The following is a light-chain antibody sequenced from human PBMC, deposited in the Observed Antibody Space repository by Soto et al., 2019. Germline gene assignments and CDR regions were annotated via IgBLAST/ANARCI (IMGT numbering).Light chain of an antibody. CDR3: QQYNNWPPFT. Sequence: DIVMTQSPATLSVSPGERATLSCRASQTISSNLAWYQQKPGQTPRLLIYGASTRAAGIPARFSGSGSGTDFTLTITILQSEDFAVYYCQQYNNWPPFTFGPGTKVDIK. J-gene: IGKJ3*01. CDR1: QTISSN. V-gene: IGKV3-15*01. CDR2: GAS.